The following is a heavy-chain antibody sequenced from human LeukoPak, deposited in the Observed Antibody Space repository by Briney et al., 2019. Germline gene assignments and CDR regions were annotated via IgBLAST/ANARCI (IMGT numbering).Heavy chain of an antibody. CDR3: ARVPLFGWAPYYYYYYMDV. V-gene: IGHV4-39*07. J-gene: IGHJ6*03. Sequence: PSETLSLTCTVSGGSISSSSYYWGWIRQPPGKGLEWIGGIYYSGSTYYNPSLKSRVTISVDTSKNQFSLKLSSVTAADTAVYYCARVPLFGWAPYYYYYYMDVWGKGTTVTVSS. D-gene: IGHD3-10*01. CDR2: IYYSGST. CDR1: GGSISSSSYY.